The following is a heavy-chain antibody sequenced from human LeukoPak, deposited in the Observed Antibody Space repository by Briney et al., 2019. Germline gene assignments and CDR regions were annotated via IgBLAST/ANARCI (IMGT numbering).Heavy chain of an antibody. CDR3: AREGYDSSGYQAY. J-gene: IGHJ4*02. D-gene: IGHD3-22*01. V-gene: IGHV3-21*01. CDR2: ISSSSYI. CDR1: GFTFSSYS. Sequence: GGSLRLSCAASGFTFSSYSMNWVRQAPGKGLEWVSSISSSSYIYYADSVKGRFTISRDNAKNSLYLQMNSLRAQDTALDYRAREGYDSSGYQAYWGQGTLVPVSS.